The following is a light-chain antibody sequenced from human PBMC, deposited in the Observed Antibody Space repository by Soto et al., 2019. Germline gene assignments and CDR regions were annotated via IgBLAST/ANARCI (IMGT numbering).Light chain of an antibody. CDR3: QQYGNSPGT. CDR1: HSFSSSY. J-gene: IGKJ1*01. CDR2: GAS. V-gene: IGKV3-20*01. Sequence: EIELTQSPGTLSLSLGERATLSCRASHSFSSSYLAWYQQKPGQPPRLLIYGASSRATGIPDRLSGSGSGTDFTLTIGSLEPDDFAVYYCQQYGNSPGTFGQGTKVDMK.